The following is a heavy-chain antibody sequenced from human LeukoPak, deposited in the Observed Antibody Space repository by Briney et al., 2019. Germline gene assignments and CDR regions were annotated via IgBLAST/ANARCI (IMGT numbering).Heavy chain of an antibody. CDR3: ARGVKGLRGAFDI. CDR2: FYYSGST. CDR1: GGSISSGVYY. J-gene: IGHJ3*02. V-gene: IGHV4-31*03. Sequence: PSQTLSLTCTVSGGSISSGVYYWSWIRQHPGKGLEWIGYFYYSGSTYSNPSLKSRLTMSVDISKNQFSLKLSSVTAADTAVYYCARGVKGLRGAFDIWGQGTMVTVSS. D-gene: IGHD3-10*01.